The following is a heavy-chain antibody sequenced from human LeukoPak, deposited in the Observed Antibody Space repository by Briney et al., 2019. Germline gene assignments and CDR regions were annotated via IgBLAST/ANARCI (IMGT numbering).Heavy chain of an antibody. Sequence: PSETLSLTCTVSGGSISSSSYYWGWIRQPPGKGLEWIGSIYYSGSTYYNPSLKSRVTISVDTSKNQFSLKLSSVTAADTAVYYCARVVAVVGARGHELYYFDYWGQGTLVTVSS. CDR2: IYYSGST. J-gene: IGHJ4*02. CDR1: GGSISSSSYY. CDR3: ARVVAVVGARGHELYYFDY. V-gene: IGHV4-39*07. D-gene: IGHD1-26*01.